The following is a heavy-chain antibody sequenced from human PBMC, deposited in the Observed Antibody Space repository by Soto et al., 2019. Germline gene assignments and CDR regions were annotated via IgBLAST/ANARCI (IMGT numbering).Heavy chain of an antibody. D-gene: IGHD1-20*01. CDR2: IYPTEST. J-gene: IGHJ3*02. CDR1: GGSINSGDYS. CDR3: ARGYNGAFHI. V-gene: IGHV4-30-2*01. Sequence: SETLSLTCSVSGGSINSGDYSWNWIRQPPGKGLEWIGYIYPTESTYYNPSLSRVTISLDTSQNQFSLKMTSVTAADTDVYYCARGYNGAFHIWGQGIMVTVSS.